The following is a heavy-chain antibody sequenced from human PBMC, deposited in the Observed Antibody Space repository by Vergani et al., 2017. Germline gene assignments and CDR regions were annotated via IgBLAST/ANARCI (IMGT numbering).Heavy chain of an antibody. Sequence: EVQLVESGGGLVKPGESPRLSCVASGFTFGSYSMIWVRQAPGKGLEWVSSMSSGISYIYYADSVKGRFTTARDNAKNSLYLQMNSLRAEDTAVYYCARDLTRYSTASRRYFDYWGQGTLVTVSS. V-gene: IGHV3-21*01. CDR1: GFTFGSYS. J-gene: IGHJ4*02. CDR2: MSSGISYI. D-gene: IGHD5-12*01. CDR3: ARDLTRYSTASRRYFDY.